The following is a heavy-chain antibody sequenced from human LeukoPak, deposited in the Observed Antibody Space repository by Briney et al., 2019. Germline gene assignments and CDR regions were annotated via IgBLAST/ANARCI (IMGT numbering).Heavy chain of an antibody. CDR2: ISSSSSTI. CDR3: ARATLDDTRLLGY. J-gene: IGHJ4*02. CDR1: GFTFSSYS. V-gene: IGHV3-48*02. Sequence: GGSLRLSCAASGFTFSSYSMNWVRQAPGKGLEWVSYISSSSSTIYYADSVKGRFTISGDNAKNSLYLQMNSLRDEDTAVYYCARATLDDTRLLGYWGQGTLVTVSS.